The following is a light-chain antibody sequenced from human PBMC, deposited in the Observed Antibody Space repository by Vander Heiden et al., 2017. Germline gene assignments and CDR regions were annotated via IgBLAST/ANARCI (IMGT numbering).Light chain of an antibody. CDR1: SSYFRPGYD. CDR3: RSYASSLSGAV. CDR2: GNS. V-gene: IGLV1-40*01. J-gene: IGLJ2*01. Sequence: QSVLAQPPSVSGAPWQRVTIPLTGSSSYFRPGYDVPSYQQPHGTAPQLIIYGNSKRPSGFPNQFSGSKSGHAASLAISGRQAEDEAEYYCRSYASSLSGAVLGGGTKLTV.